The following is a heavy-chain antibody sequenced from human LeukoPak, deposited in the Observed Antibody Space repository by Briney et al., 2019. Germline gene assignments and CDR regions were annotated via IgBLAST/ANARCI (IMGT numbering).Heavy chain of an antibody. CDR3: AKVSRFRHKKNEGATYYFGY. CDR2: ISGSGGST. Sequence: GGSLRLSCAASGFTFSSYAMSWVRQAPGKGLEWVSAISGSGGSTYYADSVKGRFTISRDNSKNTLYLQMNSLRAEDTAVYYCAKVSRFRHKKNEGATYYFGYWGQGTLVTVSS. J-gene: IGHJ4*02. D-gene: IGHD1-26*01. CDR1: GFTFSSYA. V-gene: IGHV3-23*01.